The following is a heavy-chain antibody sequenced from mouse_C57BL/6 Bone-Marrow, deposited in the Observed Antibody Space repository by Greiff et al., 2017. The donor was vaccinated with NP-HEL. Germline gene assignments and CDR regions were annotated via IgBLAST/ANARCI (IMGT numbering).Heavy chain of an antibody. CDR3: ARGDYYRSSDYAMDY. V-gene: IGHV14-3*01. J-gene: IGHJ4*01. CDR1: GFNIKNTY. Sequence: VQLQQSVAELVRPGASVKLSCTAAGFNIKNTYMHWVKQRPEQGLEWIGRIDPANGNTKYAPKFQGKATITADTSSNTAYLQHSSLTSEDTAIYSCARGDYYRSSDYAMDYWGQGTSVTVSS. D-gene: IGHD1-1*01. CDR2: IDPANGNT.